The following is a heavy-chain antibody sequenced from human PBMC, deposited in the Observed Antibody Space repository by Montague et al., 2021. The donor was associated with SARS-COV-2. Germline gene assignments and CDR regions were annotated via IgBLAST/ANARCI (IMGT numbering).Heavy chain of an antibody. CDR3: ARAASDIVLMVYAIRAFDI. D-gene: IGHD2-8*01. J-gene: IGHJ3*02. CDR2: IYYRGST. Sequence: TLSLTCTVSGGFISSGGYYWSWIRQPPGKGLEWIGYIYYRGSTYYNPSLKSRVTISVDTSKNQFSLKLSSVTAADTAVYYCARAASDIVLMVYAIRAFDIWGQGTMVTVSS. CDR1: GGFISSGGYY. V-gene: IGHV4-31*03.